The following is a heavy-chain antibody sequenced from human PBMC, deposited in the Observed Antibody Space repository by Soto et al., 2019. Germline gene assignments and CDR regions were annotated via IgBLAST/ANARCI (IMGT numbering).Heavy chain of an antibody. J-gene: IGHJ3*02. CDR1: GFTFSSYS. CDR3: ARDSYCSSTSCYSDAFDI. Sequence: GGSLRLSCAASGFTFSSYSMNWVRQAPGKGLEWVSYISGSGDTIYYADSVKGRFTISRDNAKNSLYLQMNSLRAEDTAVYYCARDSYCSSTSCYSDAFDIWGQGTMVTVSS. D-gene: IGHD2-2*01. CDR2: ISGSGDTI. V-gene: IGHV3-48*04.